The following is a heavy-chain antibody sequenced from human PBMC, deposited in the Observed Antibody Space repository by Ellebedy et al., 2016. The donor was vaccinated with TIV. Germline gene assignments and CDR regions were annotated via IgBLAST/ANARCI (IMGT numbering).Heavy chain of an antibody. J-gene: IGHJ4*02. CDR2: IYYSGST. V-gene: IGHV4-39*01. Sequence: SETLSLXXTVSRGSISSSSYYWAWIRQPPGKGLEWIGSIYYSGSTSYNPSLKTRVTISVDTSKNQFSLKLSSVTAADTAVYYCARHVLRAGYCSSTSCYALDYWGQGTLVTVSS. D-gene: IGHD2-2*01. CDR1: RGSISSSSYY. CDR3: ARHVLRAGYCSSTSCYALDY.